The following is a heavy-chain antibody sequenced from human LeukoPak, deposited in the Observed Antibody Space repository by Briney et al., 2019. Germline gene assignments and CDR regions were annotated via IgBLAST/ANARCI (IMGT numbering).Heavy chain of an antibody. J-gene: IGHJ3*02. V-gene: IGHV3-74*01. CDR3: ARRMVYADDAFDI. Sequence: GGSLRLSCAASGFTFSSYWMHWVRQATGKGLVWVSRINSDGSSTSYADSVKGRFTISRDNSKNTLYLQMNSLRAEDTAVYYCARRMVYADDAFDIWGQGTMVTVSS. CDR1: GFTFSSYW. CDR2: INSDGSST. D-gene: IGHD2-8*01.